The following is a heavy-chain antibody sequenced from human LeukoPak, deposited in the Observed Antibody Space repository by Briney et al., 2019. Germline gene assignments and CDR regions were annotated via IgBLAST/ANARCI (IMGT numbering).Heavy chain of an antibody. CDR1: GYTFTGFY. J-gene: IGHJ5*02. V-gene: IGHV1-2*02. CDR3: ARGLGGWFGHWFDP. CDR2: MNPNSGGT. Sequence: ASVKVSCKASGYTFTGFYMHWVRQAPGQGLEWMGWMNPNSGGTNYAQKFQGRVTMTRDTSISTAYMELSSLTSDDTAVFYCARGLGGWFGHWFDPWGQGTLVTVSS. D-gene: IGHD6-19*01.